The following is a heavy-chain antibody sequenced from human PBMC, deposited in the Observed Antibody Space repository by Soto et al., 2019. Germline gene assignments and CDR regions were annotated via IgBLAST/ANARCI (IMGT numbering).Heavy chain of an antibody. CDR2: IDNTGST. J-gene: IGHJ4*02. CDR1: GGSISSYC. D-gene: IGHD1-26*01. Sequence: QVQLQESGPGLVKPSETLSLTCNVSGGSISSYCWSWIRQPPGKGLEWIGYIDNTGSTNYNPSLKSRVTISVDTSKNQFSLKLSSVTAADTAVYYCARATWAPHPRDWGQGTLVTVSS. V-gene: IGHV4-59*01. CDR3: ARATWAPHPRD.